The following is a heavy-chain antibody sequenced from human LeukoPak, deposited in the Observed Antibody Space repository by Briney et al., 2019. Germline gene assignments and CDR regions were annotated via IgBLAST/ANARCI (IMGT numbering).Heavy chain of an antibody. Sequence: PSVPLSLTCTVSGDSISGDHWNWMRQPPGKGLEWIRNIYYSGNTNYNPSLKSRVTISVDTSKNQFALKLSSVTAADTAVYYCARRNEFDIWGQGTMVTVSS. V-gene: IGHV4-59*08. J-gene: IGHJ3*02. CDR3: ARRNEFDI. CDR1: GDSISGDH. CDR2: IYYSGNT.